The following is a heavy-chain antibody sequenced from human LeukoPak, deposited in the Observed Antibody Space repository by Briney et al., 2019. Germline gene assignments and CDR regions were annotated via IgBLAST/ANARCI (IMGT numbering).Heavy chain of an antibody. V-gene: IGHV3-23*01. CDR1: GFTFSSYA. J-gene: IGHJ4*02. CDR3: AKDVYYYDGSGYYAWDY. CDR2: ISGSGGST. Sequence: PGGSLRLSCAASGFTFSSYAMSWVRQAPGKGLEWVSAISGSGGSTYYADSVKGRFTISRDNSKNTLYLQMNSLRAEDTAVYYCAKDVYYYDGSGYYAWDYWGQGTLVTVSS. D-gene: IGHD3-22*01.